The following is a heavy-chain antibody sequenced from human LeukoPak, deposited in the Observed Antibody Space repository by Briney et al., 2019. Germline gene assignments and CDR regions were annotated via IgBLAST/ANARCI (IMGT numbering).Heavy chain of an antibody. Sequence: SETLSLTCIVSGDSISFYYWSWIRQPPGRGLEWIGYIYHSGRSYYNPSLKSRITMSVDTSKNQFSLNLSSVTAADTAVYYCARDQVECTGGTCQSRVGFDFWGQGTLVTVSS. CDR2: IYHSGRS. V-gene: IGHV4-59*06. J-gene: IGHJ4*02. CDR1: GDSISFYY. D-gene: IGHD2-8*02. CDR3: ARDQVECTGGTCQSRVGFDF.